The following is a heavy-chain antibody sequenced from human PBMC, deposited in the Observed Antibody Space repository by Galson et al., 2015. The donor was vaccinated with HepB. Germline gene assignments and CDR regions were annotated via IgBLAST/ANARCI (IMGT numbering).Heavy chain of an antibody. Sequence: SLRLSCAASGFTFSSYAMSWVRQAPGKGLEWVSAISGSGGSTYYADSVKGRFTISRDNSKNTLYLQMNSLRAEDTAVYYCAKDGIVVVPDYDILTGYYIGLPRTPFDYWGQGTLVTVSS. CDR1: GFTFSSYA. V-gene: IGHV3-23*01. J-gene: IGHJ4*02. CDR2: ISGSGGST. D-gene: IGHD3-9*01. CDR3: AKDGIVVVPDYDILTGYYIGLPRTPFDY.